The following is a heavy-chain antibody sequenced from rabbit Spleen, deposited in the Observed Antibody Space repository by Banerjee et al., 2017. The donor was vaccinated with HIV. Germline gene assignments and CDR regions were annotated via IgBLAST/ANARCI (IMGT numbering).Heavy chain of an antibody. J-gene: IGHJ4*01. CDR2: IYTGNDKT. CDR1: GIDFSRYYD. CDR3: VRARPYPFVL. V-gene: IGHV1S43*01. Sequence: QQQLEESGGGLVKPGGTLTLTCKASGIDFSRYYDMCWVRQAPGKGLEWIGCIYTGNDKTYYASWAKGRFTISSHDAQNTLYLQLNSLTAADTATYFCVRARPYPFVLWGPGTLVTVS. D-gene: IGHD1-1*01.